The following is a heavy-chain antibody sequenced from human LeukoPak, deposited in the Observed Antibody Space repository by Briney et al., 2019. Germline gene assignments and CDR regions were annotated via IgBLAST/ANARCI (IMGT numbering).Heavy chain of an antibody. J-gene: IGHJ4*02. CDR3: AKVAPYGNYLFHY. CDR2: ISGGGDIT. CDR1: VFTYSSYA. V-gene: IGHV3-23*01. Sequence: GGSLRLFCAASVFTYSSYAMTGVPHAPGKGLEGVSAISGGGDITSYADSVKGRFTISRDNSKNTLYLQMNSLRAEDTAVYYCAKVAPYGNYLFHYWGQGTRVTVSS. D-gene: IGHD1-7*01.